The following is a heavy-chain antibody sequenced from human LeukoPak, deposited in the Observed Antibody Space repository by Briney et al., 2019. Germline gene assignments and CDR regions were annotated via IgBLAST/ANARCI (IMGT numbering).Heavy chain of an antibody. Sequence: TGGSLRLSCAASGFTFSSYAMSWVRQAPGKGLEWVSAISGSGGSTYYADSVKGRFTISRDNSKNTLYLQMNSLRAEDTAVYYCAKAGIVATITIWFDPWGQGTLVTVSS. V-gene: IGHV3-23*01. CDR2: ISGSGGST. J-gene: IGHJ5*02. CDR3: AKAGIVATITIWFDP. CDR1: GFTFSSYA. D-gene: IGHD5-12*01.